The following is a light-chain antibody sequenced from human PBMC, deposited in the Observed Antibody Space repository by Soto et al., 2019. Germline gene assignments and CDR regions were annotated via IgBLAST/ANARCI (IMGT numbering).Light chain of an antibody. J-gene: IGLJ7*01. Sequence: QSVLTQPASVSGSPGQSITISCTGTSSDVGSYNLVSWYQQHPGKAPKLMIYEVSKRPSGVSNRFSGSKSGNMASLTISGLQAEDESDYYCCSYAGSTTWVFGGGTQLTVL. CDR2: EVS. V-gene: IGLV2-23*02. CDR3: CSYAGSTTWV. CDR1: SSDVGSYNL.